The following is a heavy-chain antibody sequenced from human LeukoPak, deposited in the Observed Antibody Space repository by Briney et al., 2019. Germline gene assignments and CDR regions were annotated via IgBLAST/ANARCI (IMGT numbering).Heavy chain of an antibody. CDR2: IKLDGSEK. J-gene: IGHJ4*02. V-gene: IGHV3-7*03. CDR3: ARDQYDTWSRRGNFDS. CDR1: GFTFGKYW. Sequence: GGSLRLSCVASGFTFGKYWMSWVRQAPGKGLEWVANIKLDGSEKNYVDSVRGRFTISRDNTKNSLYLQMNSLRAEDTAVFYCARDQYDTWSRRGNFDSWGQGTLVIVSS. D-gene: IGHD3-3*01.